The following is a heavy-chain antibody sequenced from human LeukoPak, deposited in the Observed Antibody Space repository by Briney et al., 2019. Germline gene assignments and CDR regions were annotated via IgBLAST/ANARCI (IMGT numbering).Heavy chain of an antibody. CDR1: GYTFTSYG. V-gene: IGHV1-18*01. J-gene: IGHJ4*02. CDR2: ISAYNGNT. D-gene: IGHD6-19*01. Sequence: ASVKVSCKASGYTFTSYGISWVRQAPGQGLEWMGWISAYNGNTNYAQKLQGRVTLTTDTSTSTAYMELRSLRSDDTAVYYCARSLAVAGTSSFGYWGQGTLVTVSS. CDR3: ARSLAVAGTSSFGY.